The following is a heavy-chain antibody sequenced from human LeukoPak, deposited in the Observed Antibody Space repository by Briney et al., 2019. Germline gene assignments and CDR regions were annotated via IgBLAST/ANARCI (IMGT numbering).Heavy chain of an antibody. V-gene: IGHV3-15*01. CDR3: TTDLVIAVAGLNYFDY. CDR1: GFTFRTAL. CDR2: IKSKTDGETP. Sequence: GGSLRLSCAASGFTFRTALMIWVRQAPGKGLEWVVRIKSKTDGETPDYSAPVKGRFTISRDDSKNTLYLQMNSLKTEDTAVYYCTTDLVIAVAGLNYFDYWGQGTLVTVSS. J-gene: IGHJ4*02. D-gene: IGHD6-19*01.